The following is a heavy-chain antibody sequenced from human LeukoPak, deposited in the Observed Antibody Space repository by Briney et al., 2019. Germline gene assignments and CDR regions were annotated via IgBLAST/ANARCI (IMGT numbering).Heavy chain of an antibody. D-gene: IGHD6-19*01. CDR3: AKGGGWLYYFDY. CDR2: ISGSGDTT. CDR1: GFTFSTFA. V-gene: IGHV3-23*01. Sequence: GGSLRLSCAASGFTFSTFAMNWVRQAPGKGLEWVSAISGSGDTTYYADSVKGRFTVSRDNSKNTLYLQMNSLRVEDTAVYYCAKGGGWLYYFDYWGQGTLVTVSS. J-gene: IGHJ4*02.